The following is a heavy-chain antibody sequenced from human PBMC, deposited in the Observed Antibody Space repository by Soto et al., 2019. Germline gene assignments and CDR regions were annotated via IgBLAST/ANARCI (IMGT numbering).Heavy chain of an antibody. CDR1: GGPISSSSYY. CDR2: IYYSGST. D-gene: IGHD6-13*01. J-gene: IGHJ6*02. CDR3: ARVHSSSWYEFYYYYYGMDV. V-gene: IGHV4-39*01. Sequence: SETLSLTCTVSGGPISSSSYYWGWIRQPPGKGLEWIGSIYYSGSTYYNPSLKSRVTISVDTSKNQFSLKLSSVTAADTAVYYCARVHSSSWYEFYYYYYGMDVWGQGTTVTVSS.